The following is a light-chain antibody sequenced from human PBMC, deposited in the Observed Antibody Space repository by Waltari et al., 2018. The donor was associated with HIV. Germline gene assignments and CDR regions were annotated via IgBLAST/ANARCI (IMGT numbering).Light chain of an antibody. Sequence: IVMTQSPAALIMYPGERDTFFCRASESGSSNLAWYQQKSGQAPRLLNYDASTRATGIPARFSGSGSGTEVTLTISSLQSEDFAVYYCQQYNNWPPGYTFGQGTKLEIK. V-gene: IGKV3-15*01. CDR3: QQYNNWPPGYT. CDR2: DAS. J-gene: IGKJ2*01. CDR1: ESGSSN.